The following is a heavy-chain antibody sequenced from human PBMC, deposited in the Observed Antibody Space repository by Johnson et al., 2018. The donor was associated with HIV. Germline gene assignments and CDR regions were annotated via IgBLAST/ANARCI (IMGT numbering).Heavy chain of an antibody. CDR2: IKSKTDGGTT. CDR1: GFTFSNAW. V-gene: IGHV3-15*01. CDR3: TTAGGRDTIFGVANDAFDI. Sequence: VLLVESGGGLVQPGGSLRLSCAASGFTFSNAWMSWVRQAPGKGLEWVGRIKSKTDGGTTDYAAPVKGRFTISRDDSKNTLYLQMNSLKTEDTAVYYCTTAGGRDTIFGVANDAFDIWGQGTMVTVSS. D-gene: IGHD3-3*01. J-gene: IGHJ3*02.